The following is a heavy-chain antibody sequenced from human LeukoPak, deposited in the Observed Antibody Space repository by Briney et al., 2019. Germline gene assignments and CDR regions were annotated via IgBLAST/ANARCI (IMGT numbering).Heavy chain of an antibody. J-gene: IGHJ4*02. V-gene: IGHV3-21*01. Sequence: GGSLRLSCAASGFTFSSYSMNWVRQAPGKGLEWVSSISSSSSYIYYADSVKGRFTISRDNAKNSLYLQINSLRAEDTAVYYCARGSGSPTYYFDYWGEGTLGSVSS. D-gene: IGHD1-26*01. CDR3: ARGSGSPTYYFDY. CDR2: ISSSSSYI. CDR1: GFTFSSYS.